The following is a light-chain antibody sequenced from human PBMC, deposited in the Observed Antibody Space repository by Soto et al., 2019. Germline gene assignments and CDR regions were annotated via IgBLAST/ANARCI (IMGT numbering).Light chain of an antibody. J-gene: IGLJ1*01. Sequence: QSVLTQPASVSGSPGQSITIPCTGTSRDIGNYNAVSWYQQRPGKAPKLIIYEVSKRPSGVPDRFSGSKSGNTASLTVSGLQAEDEADYYCSSYAGSNNFGVFGTGTKLTVL. V-gene: IGLV2-8*01. CDR2: EVS. CDR1: SRDIGNYNA. CDR3: SSYAGSNNFGV.